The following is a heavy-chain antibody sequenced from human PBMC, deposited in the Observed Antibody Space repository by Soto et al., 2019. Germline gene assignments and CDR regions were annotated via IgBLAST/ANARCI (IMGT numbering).Heavy chain of an antibody. V-gene: IGHV3-33*01. Sequence: QVQLVESGGGVVQPGRSLRLSCAASGFTFSSYGMHWVRQAPGMGLEWVAFIWHDGGTKFYAESVKGRFTISRDNSKNTLYLQMNRLSAEDTAMYYCARDGDVNTGFGKDYWGQGTLVTVSS. CDR2: IWHDGGTK. CDR1: GFTFSSYG. J-gene: IGHJ4*02. D-gene: IGHD3-3*01. CDR3: ARDGDVNTGFGKDY.